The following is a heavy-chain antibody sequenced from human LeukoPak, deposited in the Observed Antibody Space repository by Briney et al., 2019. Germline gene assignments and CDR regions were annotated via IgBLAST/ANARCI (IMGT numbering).Heavy chain of an antibody. J-gene: IGHJ4*02. CDR3: ATHLTGPLFDY. CDR1: GFTFSSYS. D-gene: IGHD7-27*01. Sequence: NPGGSLRLSCAASGFTFSSYSMNWVRQAPGKGLEWVSSISSSSSYIYYADTVKGRFTISRDNAKNSLYLQMNSLRAEDTAVYYCATHLTGPLFDYWGQGTLVTVSS. CDR2: ISSSSSYI. V-gene: IGHV3-21*01.